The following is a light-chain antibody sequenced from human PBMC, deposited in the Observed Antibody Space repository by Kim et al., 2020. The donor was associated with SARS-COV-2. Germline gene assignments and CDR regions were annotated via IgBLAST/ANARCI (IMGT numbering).Light chain of an antibody. CDR3: QAWDSSTAV. CDR1: KLGDKY. CDR2: QHT. V-gene: IGLV3-1*01. Sequence: SVSPGQTGSITCSGAKLGDKYAYWYQQKPGQSPVLVIYQHTKRPSGISQRFSGSSSGNTATLTISPAQTVDEADYYCQAWDSSTAVFGGGTQLTVL. J-gene: IGLJ3*02.